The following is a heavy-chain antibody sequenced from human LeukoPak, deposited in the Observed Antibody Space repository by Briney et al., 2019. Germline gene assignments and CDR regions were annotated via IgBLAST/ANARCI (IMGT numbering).Heavy chain of an antibody. V-gene: IGHV4-59*12. CDR3: ARGVVQTATAPYFDY. J-gene: IGHJ4*02. CDR2: IYYSGST. Sequence: SETLSLTCTVSGGSISSYYWSWIRQPPGKGLEWIGYIYYSGSTNYNPSLKSRVTISVDTSKNQFSLKLSSVTAADTAVYYCARGVVQTATAPYFDYWGQGTLVTVSS. CDR1: GGSISSYY. D-gene: IGHD3-10*01.